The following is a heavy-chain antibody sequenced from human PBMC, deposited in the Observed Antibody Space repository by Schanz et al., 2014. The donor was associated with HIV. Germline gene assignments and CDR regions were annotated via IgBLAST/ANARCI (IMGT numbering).Heavy chain of an antibody. CDR2: IRQDGGEI. CDR1: GLNFGTSA. J-gene: IGHJ4*02. CDR3: AREVVVGGKSYFDN. Sequence: EVQLLESGGRLEHSGGSLRLTCAASGLNFGTSAMSWVRQAPGKGLEWVANIRQDGGEINYVDSVKGRFTISRDNAKNSLYLQMNSVTTEDTAVYYCAREVVVGGKSYFDNWGQGTLVTVSS. D-gene: IGHD3-22*01. V-gene: IGHV3-7*01.